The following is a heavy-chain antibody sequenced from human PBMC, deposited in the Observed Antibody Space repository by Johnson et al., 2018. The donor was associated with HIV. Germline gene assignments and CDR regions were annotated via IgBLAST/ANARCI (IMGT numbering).Heavy chain of an antibody. Sequence: QVQLVESGGGLVKPGGSLRLSCAASGFSFSDYYMTWIRQAPGKGLEWVSYISSSGSTRYYADSVKGRFTISRDNAKNSLYLQVNSLRAEDTAVYYCARDLGNWDSPRSAFDIWGQGTMVTVSS. J-gene: IGHJ3*02. CDR1: GFSFSDYY. D-gene: IGHD1/OR15-1a*01. V-gene: IGHV3-11*04. CDR2: ISSSGSTR. CDR3: ARDLGNWDSPRSAFDI.